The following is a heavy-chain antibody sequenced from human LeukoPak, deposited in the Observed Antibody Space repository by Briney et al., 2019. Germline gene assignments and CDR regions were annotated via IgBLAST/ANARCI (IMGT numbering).Heavy chain of an antibody. CDR1: GGSISSSSYY. V-gene: IGHV4-39*01. J-gene: IGHJ4*02. D-gene: IGHD6-19*01. CDR2: IYYSGST. CDR3: ARRTGWYYFDY. Sequence: PSETLSPTCAVSGGSISSSSYYWGWLRQPPGTGLEYIGSIYYSGSTYYNPSLKSRVTISVDTSKNEFSLKLSSVTAADTAVYYCARRTGWYYFDYWGQGTLVTVSS.